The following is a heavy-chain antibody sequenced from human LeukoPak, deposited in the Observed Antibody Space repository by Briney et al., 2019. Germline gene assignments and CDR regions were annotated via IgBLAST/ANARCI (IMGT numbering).Heavy chain of an antibody. V-gene: IGHV1-69*04. CDR1: GGTFSSYA. Sequence: GASVKVSCKASGGTFSSYAISWVRQAPGQGLEWMGRIIPILGIANYAQKFQGRVTITADKSTSTAYMELSSLRSEDTAVYYCATVVLVGYCSSTSCSNWGQGTLVTVSS. CDR3: ATVVLVGYCSSTSCSN. J-gene: IGHJ4*02. D-gene: IGHD2-2*01. CDR2: IIPILGIA.